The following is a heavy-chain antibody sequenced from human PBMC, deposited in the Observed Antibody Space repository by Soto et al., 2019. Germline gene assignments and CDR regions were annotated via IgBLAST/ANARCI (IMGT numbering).Heavy chain of an antibody. CDR3: ARCIQGDYYYGMDV. CDR2: INGDYGNT. J-gene: IGHJ6*02. CDR1: GYTFYSHS. Sequence: QAQWVQSGAEVKKPGASVKVSCKASGYTFYSHSISWVRQAPGQGLEWMGRINGDYGNTQYAQKFRGRVTMTTDTSTTTVYMELTNLRSDDTAVYYCARCIQGDYYYGMDVWGQGTTVTVSS. D-gene: IGHD5-18*01. V-gene: IGHV1-18*01.